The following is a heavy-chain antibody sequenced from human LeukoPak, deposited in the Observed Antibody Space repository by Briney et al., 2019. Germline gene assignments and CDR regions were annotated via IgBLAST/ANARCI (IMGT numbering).Heavy chain of an antibody. D-gene: IGHD3-3*01. Sequence: SETLSLTCAVYGGSFSGKHWSWIRQSLGKGLEWIGEINQSGSTKYNPSLKSRVTMSVDTSKNQFSLKLTSVTAADTAVYYCASPARPWSGWWDYWGQGTLVTVSP. V-gene: IGHV4-34*01. CDR2: INQSGST. CDR1: GGSFSGKH. J-gene: IGHJ4*02. CDR3: ASPARPWSGWWDY.